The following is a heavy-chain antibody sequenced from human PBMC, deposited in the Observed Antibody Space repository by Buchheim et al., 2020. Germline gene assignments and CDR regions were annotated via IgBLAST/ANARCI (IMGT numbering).Heavy chain of an antibody. V-gene: IGHV3-48*03. Sequence: EVQLVESGGGLVQPGGSLRLSCAASGFTFSSYEMNWVRQAPGKGLEWVAYISSSGSTISYEDSVKGRFTIHRANAKNSLYLQMNSLRADDTAVYYCAREGVDYYDSSGYGYYYYVMDVLGQGTT. CDR3: AREGVDYYDSSGYGYYYYVMDV. D-gene: IGHD3-22*01. CDR2: ISSSGSTI. CDR1: GFTFSSYE. J-gene: IGHJ6*02.